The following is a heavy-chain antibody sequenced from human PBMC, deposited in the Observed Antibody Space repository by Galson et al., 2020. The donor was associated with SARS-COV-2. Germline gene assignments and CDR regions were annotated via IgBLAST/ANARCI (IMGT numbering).Heavy chain of an antibody. CDR2: IGSRNTYI. CDR1: GFSFSDYT. CDR3: ARKGATYHFDR. Sequence: GGSLRLSCAASGFSFSDYTMNWVRRAPGKGLEWVSSIGSRNTYIYYADSVKGRFTISRDNAKNSLYLQMNSLRAEDTAVYYCARKGATYHFDRWGQGTPVTVSS. V-gene: IGHV3-21*06. J-gene: IGHJ5*02. D-gene: IGHD1-26*01.